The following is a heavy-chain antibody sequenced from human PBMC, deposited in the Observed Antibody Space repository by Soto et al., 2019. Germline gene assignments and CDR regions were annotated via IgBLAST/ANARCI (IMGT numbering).Heavy chain of an antibody. CDR2: ISSSSSTI. CDR1: GFTFSNYN. CDR3: ATDYDFWSGNQQWFDP. D-gene: IGHD3-3*01. V-gene: IGHV3-48*01. J-gene: IGHJ5*02. Sequence: GGSLRLSCAASGFTFSNYNMNWVRQAPGKGLEWVSYISSSSSTIYYADSVKGRFTISRDNAKNSLYLQMNSLRAEDTAVYYCATDYDFWSGNQQWFDPWGQGTLVTVSS.